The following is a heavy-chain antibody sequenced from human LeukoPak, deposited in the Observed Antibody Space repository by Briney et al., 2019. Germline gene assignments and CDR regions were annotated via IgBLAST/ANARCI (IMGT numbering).Heavy chain of an antibody. CDR1: GGTFSSYA. J-gene: IGHJ6*03. V-gene: IGHV1-69*06. CDR2: IIPIFGTA. CDR3: ATGSRYYHYDMDV. Sequence: GASVKVSCKASGGTFSSYAISWVRQAPGQGLEWMGGIIPIFGTANYAQKFQGRVTITADKSTSTAYMELSSLRSEDTAVHYCATGSRYYHYDMDVWGKGTTVTVSS.